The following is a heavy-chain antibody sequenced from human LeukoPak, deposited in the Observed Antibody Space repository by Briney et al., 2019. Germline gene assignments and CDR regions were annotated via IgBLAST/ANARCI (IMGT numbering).Heavy chain of an antibody. CDR1: GGSISSGSYY. Sequence: PSETLSLTCTVSGGSISSGSYYWSWIRQPPGKGLEWIGYIYYSGSTNYNPSLKSRVTISVDTSKNQFSLKLSSVTAADTAVYYCARGHSSGWPFFDYWGQGTLVTVSS. CDR2: IYYSGST. D-gene: IGHD6-19*01. CDR3: ARGHSSGWPFFDY. J-gene: IGHJ4*02. V-gene: IGHV4-61*01.